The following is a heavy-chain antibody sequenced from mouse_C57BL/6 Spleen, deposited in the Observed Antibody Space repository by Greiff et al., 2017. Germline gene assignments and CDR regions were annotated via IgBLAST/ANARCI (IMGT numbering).Heavy chain of an antibody. J-gene: IGHJ2*01. Sequence: EVMLVESGGGLVQPGGSMKLSCAASGFTFSDAWMDWVRQSPEKGLEWVAEIRNKANNHATYYAESVKGRFTISRDDSKSSVYLQMNSLRAEDTGIYYGRSTVVEFQYYFDYWGQGTTLTVSS. CDR3: RSTVVEFQYYFDY. V-gene: IGHV6-6*01. CDR1: GFTFSDAW. CDR2: IRNKANNHAT. D-gene: IGHD1-1*01.